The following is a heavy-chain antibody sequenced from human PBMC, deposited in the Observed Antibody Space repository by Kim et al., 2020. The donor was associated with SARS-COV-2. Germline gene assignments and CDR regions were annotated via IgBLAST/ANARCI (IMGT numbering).Heavy chain of an antibody. V-gene: IGHV3-11*03. Sequence: SVRGRFPISRDNAKKSLSLQMNSLRAEDTAVYYCAKLVLPAALHFYGLDVWGQGTTVTVSS. D-gene: IGHD2-2*01. J-gene: IGHJ6*02. CDR3: AKLVLPAALHFYGLDV.